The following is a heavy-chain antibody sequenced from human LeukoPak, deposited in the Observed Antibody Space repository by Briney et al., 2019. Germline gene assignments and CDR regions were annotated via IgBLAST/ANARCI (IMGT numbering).Heavy chain of an antibody. J-gene: IGHJ6*03. V-gene: IGHV1-69*06. CDR3: ARGRGGKYCSGGSCYSYDYYYYYMDV. CDR1: GGTFSSYA. D-gene: IGHD2-15*01. CDR2: IIPIFGTA. Sequence: SVKVSCKASGGTFSSYAISWVRQAPGQGLKWMGGIIPIFGTANYAQKFQGRVTITADKATSTAYMELGSLRSEDTAVHYCARGRGGKYCSGGSCYSYDYYYYYMDVWGKGTTVTVSS.